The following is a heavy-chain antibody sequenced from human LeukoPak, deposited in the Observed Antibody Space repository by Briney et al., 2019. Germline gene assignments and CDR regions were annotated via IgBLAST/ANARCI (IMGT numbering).Heavy chain of an antibody. Sequence: PSETLSLTCAVSGGSISSSSYYWGWIRQPPGKGLEWIGSIYYSGSTYYNPSLKSRVTISVDTSKNQFSLKLSSVTAADTAVYYCARRAKRYCNGGSCYSDHYWGQGTLVTVSS. CDR1: GGSISSSSYY. CDR3: ARRAKRYCNGGSCYSDHY. D-gene: IGHD2-15*01. V-gene: IGHV4-39*01. J-gene: IGHJ4*02. CDR2: IYYSGST.